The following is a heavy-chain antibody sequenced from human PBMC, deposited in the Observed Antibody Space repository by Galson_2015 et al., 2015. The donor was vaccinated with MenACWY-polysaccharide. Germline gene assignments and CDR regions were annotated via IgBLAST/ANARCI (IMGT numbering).Heavy chain of an antibody. Sequence: ALRLACAASGFSFSDYYMSWFRQAPGRGLVWIAYISSGAATIYHADSVKGRFAISRDNAENTLYLQMDNLRAEDTALYYCAGVAFCRTFSCYDPYHAGMDVWGHGTLVTVSS. CDR2: ISSGAATI. V-gene: IGHV3-11*01. CDR1: GFSFSDYY. CDR3: AGVAFCRTFSCYDPYHAGMDV. D-gene: IGHD2-2*01. J-gene: IGHJ6*02.